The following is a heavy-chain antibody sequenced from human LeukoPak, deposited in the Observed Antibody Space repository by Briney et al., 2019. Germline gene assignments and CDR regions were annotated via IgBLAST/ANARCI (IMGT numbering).Heavy chain of an antibody. CDR2: ISSSRSYI. D-gene: IGHD2/OR15-2a*01. Sequence: GGSLRLSCAASGFTFSNYTMNWVRQAPGKGLEWVSSISSSRSYIFYADSVKGRFTVSRDNAKNSLYLQMNSLRAEDTAIYYCARDYQYGYSTNWYHLAQIDYWGQGTLVTVSS. CDR3: ARDYQYGYSTNWYHLAQIDY. J-gene: IGHJ4*02. CDR1: GFTFSNYT. V-gene: IGHV3-21*01.